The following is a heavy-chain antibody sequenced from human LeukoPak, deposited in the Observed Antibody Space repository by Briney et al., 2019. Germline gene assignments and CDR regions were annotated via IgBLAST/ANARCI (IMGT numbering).Heavy chain of an antibody. CDR1: GYTFIDYY. D-gene: IGHD6-25*01. J-gene: IGHJ4*02. V-gene: IGHV1-2*02. CDR3: ARDRDTIPATDAGGDHFHF. CDR2: INPNSGFA. Sequence: ASVKVSCKASGYTFIDYYMHWVRQAPGQRPEWMGWINPNSGFANPAQNFQGRVTMTRDTSISTAYMELSSLKSDDTAVYYCARDRDTIPATDAGGDHFHFWGQGTLVTVSS.